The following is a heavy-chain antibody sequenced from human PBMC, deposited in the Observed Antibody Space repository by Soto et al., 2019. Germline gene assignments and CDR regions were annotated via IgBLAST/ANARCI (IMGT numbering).Heavy chain of an antibody. CDR1: GGSFSGYY. D-gene: IGHD3-9*01. CDR3: ARMFRYFDWSLYYYYGMDV. V-gene: IGHV4-34*01. CDR2: INHSGST. J-gene: IGHJ6*02. Sequence: SETLSLTCAVYGGSFSGYYWSWIRQPPGKGLEWIGEINHSGSTNYNPSLKSRVTISVDTSKNQFSLKLSSVSAADTAVYYCARMFRYFDWSLYYYYGMDVWGQGTTVTVSS.